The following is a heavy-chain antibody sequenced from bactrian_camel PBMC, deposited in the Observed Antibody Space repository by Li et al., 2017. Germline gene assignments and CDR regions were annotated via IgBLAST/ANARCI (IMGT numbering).Heavy chain of an antibody. CDR1: GYTYASYC. J-gene: IGHJ4*01. CDR3: AAGACINGLGSRPSEYAY. D-gene: IGHD3*01. Sequence: QVQLVESGGGSVQAGGSLKLSCAISGYTYASYCLGWFRQAPGKEREGVAAIDNVGRTSYAESVKGRFTISKDNDKNTLYLQMSSLKPEDTAVYFCAAGACINGLGSRPSEYAYWGQGTQVTVS. CDR2: IDNVGRT. V-gene: IGHV3S55*01.